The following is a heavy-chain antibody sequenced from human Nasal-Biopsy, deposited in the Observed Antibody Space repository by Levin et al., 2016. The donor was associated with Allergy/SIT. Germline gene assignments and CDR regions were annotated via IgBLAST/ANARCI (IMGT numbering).Heavy chain of an antibody. CDR1: GFTFSNYA. J-gene: IGHJ4*02. V-gene: IGHV3-23*01. D-gene: IGHD3-10*01. CDR2: ISGSRRGTRISDTRT. Sequence: GGSLRLSCTASGFTFSNYAMSWVRQAPGKGLEWVSGISGSRRGTRISDTRTYYADSVKGRFTISRDNSKNTLFLQMNSLTTEDTAVYYCATDYQWEFQVWVYYFESWGQGTLVTVSS. CDR3: ATDYQWEFQVWVYYFES.